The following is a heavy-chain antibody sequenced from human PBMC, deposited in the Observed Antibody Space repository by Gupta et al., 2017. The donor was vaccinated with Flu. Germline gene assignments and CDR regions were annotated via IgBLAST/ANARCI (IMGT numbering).Heavy chain of an antibody. CDR2: EKSINDSGTV. CDR3: STDLPSSEASSHDG. Sequence: PFNTAWMSWVRQAPGKGLEWVGREKSINDSGTVDYAEPGRGRVVIARDDSKNTLDLQMNSLQTEDTAVYYCSTDLPSSEASSHDGGGQGTLVTVSS. CDR1: PFNTAW. J-gene: IGHJ4*02. V-gene: IGHV3-15*01. D-gene: IGHD1-26*01.